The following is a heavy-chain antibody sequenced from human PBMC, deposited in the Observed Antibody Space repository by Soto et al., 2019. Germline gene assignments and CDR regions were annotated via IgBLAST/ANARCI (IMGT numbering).Heavy chain of an antibody. CDR2: ISYDGSNK. CDR3: ATDRYYDRSGYPYYYYYGMDV. CDR1: VFTFSSYG. Sequence: SLKISCAASVFTFSSYGWPGVRQDPGKGLEWGAVISYDGSNKYYADSVKGRFTISRDNSKNTLYLQMNSLRAEDTAVYYWATDRYYDRSGYPYYYYYGMDVWGQGTTVTVSS. V-gene: IGHV3-30*03. J-gene: IGHJ6*02. D-gene: IGHD3-22*01.